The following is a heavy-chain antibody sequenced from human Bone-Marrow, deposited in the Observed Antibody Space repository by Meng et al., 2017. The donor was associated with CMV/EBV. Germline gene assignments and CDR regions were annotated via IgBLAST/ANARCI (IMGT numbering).Heavy chain of an antibody. CDR2: INPNSGGT. J-gene: IGHJ6*02. D-gene: IGHD2-2*01. CDR3: ARVRRYCSSTSCYRTMDV. CDR1: GCTFTGYY. V-gene: IGHV1-2*02. Sequence: ASVKVSCKASGCTFTGYYMHWVRQAPGQGLEWMGWINPNSGGTNYAQKFQGRVTMTRDTSISTAYMELSRLRSDDTAVYYCARVRRYCSSTSCYRTMDVWGQGTTVTVSS.